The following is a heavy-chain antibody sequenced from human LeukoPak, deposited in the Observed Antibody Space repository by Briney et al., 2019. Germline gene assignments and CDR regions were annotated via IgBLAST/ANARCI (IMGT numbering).Heavy chain of an antibody. J-gene: IGHJ3*02. CDR1: GFTVSSNY. D-gene: IGHD2-15*01. CDR3: AREQVVAAHAFDI. V-gene: IGHV3-53*01. Sequence: PGGSLRLSCAASGFTVSSNYMSWVRQAPGKGLEWVSVIYSGGSTYYADSVKGRFTISRDNAKNSLYLQMNSLRAEDTAVYYCAREQVVAAHAFDIWGQGTMVTVSS. CDR2: IYSGGST.